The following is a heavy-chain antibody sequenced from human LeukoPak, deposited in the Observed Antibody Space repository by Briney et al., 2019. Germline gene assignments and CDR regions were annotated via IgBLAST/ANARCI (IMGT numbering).Heavy chain of an antibody. V-gene: IGHV3-48*02. J-gene: IGHJ4*02. CDR1: GFTFSSYS. CDR2: ISSSSSTI. Sequence: GGSLRLSCAASGFTFSSYSMNWVHQDPGKGLEWVSYISSSSSTIYYADSVKGRFTISRDNAKNSLYLQMNSLRDEDTAVYYCARDCSGGSCYSWGYYFDYWGQGTLVTVSS. D-gene: IGHD2-15*01. CDR3: ARDCSGGSCYSWGYYFDY.